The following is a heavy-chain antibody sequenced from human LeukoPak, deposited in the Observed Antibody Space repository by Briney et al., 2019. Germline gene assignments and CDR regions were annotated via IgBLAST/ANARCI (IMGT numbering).Heavy chain of an antibody. D-gene: IGHD3-22*01. CDR3: ATWYDSSAYKD. V-gene: IGHV3-33*08. J-gene: IGHJ4*02. CDR2: IWFDGSVK. Sequence: PGGSLRLSCAASGFTFNTHGMHWVRQAPGKGLEWVAAIWFDGSVKHYSDAVKGRFTISRDNSLNTLYLQMNSLRVEDTAVYHCATWYDSSAYKDWGQGTLVTVSS. CDR1: GFTFNTHG.